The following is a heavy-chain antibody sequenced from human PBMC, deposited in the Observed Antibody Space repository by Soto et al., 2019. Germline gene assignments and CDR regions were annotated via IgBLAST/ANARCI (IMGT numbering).Heavy chain of an antibody. V-gene: IGHV1-46*01. Sequence: ASVKVSCKASGYTFTSYYMHWVRQAPGQGLEWMGIINPSGGSTSYAQKFQGRVTMTRDTSTSTVYMELSSLRSEDTAVYYCASEVEMATLDSAHIDYWGQGTLVTLSS. J-gene: IGHJ4*02. CDR3: ASEVEMATLDSAHIDY. CDR2: INPSGGST. CDR1: GYTFTSYY. D-gene: IGHD5-12*01.